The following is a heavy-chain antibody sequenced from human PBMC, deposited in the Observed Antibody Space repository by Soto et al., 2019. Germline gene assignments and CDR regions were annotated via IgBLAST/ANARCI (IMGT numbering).Heavy chain of an antibody. J-gene: IGHJ6*02. D-gene: IGHD5-18*01. CDR3: VKERYAQLWLEDYGMDV. CDR1: GFTFSSYG. CDR2: ISYDGTDK. Sequence: QVQLVESGGGVVQPGRSLRLSCAASGFTFSSYGIHWVRQAPGKGLEWVALISYDGTDKYYADSVKGRFTISRDNSKNTLYLQMSRLGPEDTAVYYCVKERYAQLWLEDYGMDVWGQGTTVIV. V-gene: IGHV3-30*18.